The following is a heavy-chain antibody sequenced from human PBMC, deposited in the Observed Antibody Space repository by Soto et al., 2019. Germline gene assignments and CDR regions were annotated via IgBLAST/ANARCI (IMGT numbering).Heavy chain of an antibody. J-gene: IGHJ5*02. CDR1: GGTFSSYT. CDR3: ARGRVVPAETRPVDP. CDR2: IIPILGIA. V-gene: IGHV1-69*02. D-gene: IGHD2-2*01. Sequence: SVKVSCKASGGTFSSYTISWVRQAPGQGLEWMGRIIPILGIANYAQKFQGRVTITADKSTSTAYMELSSLRSEDTAVYYCARGRVVPAETRPVDPWGQGTLVTVSS.